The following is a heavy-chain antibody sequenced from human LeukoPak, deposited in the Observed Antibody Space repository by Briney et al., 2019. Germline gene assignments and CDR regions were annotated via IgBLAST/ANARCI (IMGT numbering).Heavy chain of an antibody. CDR3: ARETDYYDSGGYYLQWFDH. CDR2: IYYSGST. CDR1: GGSISSGGYY. V-gene: IGHV4-31*03. D-gene: IGHD3-22*01. Sequence: SETLSLTCTVSGGSISSGGYYWSWIRQHPGKGLEWIGYIYYSGSTSYKPSLKSRVTISLDTSKNQFSLKLSSVTAADTAVYYCARETDYYDSGGYYLQWFDHWGQGTLVTVSS. J-gene: IGHJ5*02.